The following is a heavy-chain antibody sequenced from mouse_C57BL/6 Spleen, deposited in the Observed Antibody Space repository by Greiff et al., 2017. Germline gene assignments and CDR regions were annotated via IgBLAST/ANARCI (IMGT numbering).Heavy chain of an antibody. D-gene: IGHD2-5*01. CDR1: GYTFTDYN. J-gene: IGHJ1*03. CDR2: INPNNGGT. Sequence: EVQLQASGPELVKPGASVKMSCKASGYTFTDYNMHWVKQSHGKSLEWIGYINPNNGGTSYNQKFKGKATLTVNKSSSTAYMELRSLTSEDSAVYYCARSRAYYSNGPPYWYFDVWGTGTTVTVSS. V-gene: IGHV1-22*01. CDR3: ARSRAYYSNGPPYWYFDV.